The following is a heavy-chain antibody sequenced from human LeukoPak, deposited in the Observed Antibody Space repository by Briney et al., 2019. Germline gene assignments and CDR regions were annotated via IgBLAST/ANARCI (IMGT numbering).Heavy chain of an antibody. J-gene: IGHJ4*02. D-gene: IGHD1-26*01. Sequence: GGPLRLSCAASGFTFSSYSMNWVRQAPGKGLEWVSSISSSSSYIYYAGSVKGRFTISRDNAKNSLYLQMNSLRAEDTAVYYCAREFSGSYDYWGQGTLVTVSS. CDR3: AREFSGSYDY. CDR2: ISSSSSYI. V-gene: IGHV3-21*01. CDR1: GFTFSSYS.